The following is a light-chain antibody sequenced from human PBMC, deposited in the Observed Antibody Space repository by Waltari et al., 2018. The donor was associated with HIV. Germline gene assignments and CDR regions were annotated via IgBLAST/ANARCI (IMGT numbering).Light chain of an antibody. V-gene: IGLV2-14*01. CDR1: SSDVGAYNY. CDR2: DFN. Sequence: QSALTQPASVSGSPGQSISISCTGTSSDVGAYNYVSWSQQHPGQAPKLIIYDFNYRPAGITIRFSGSKSGNAASLAISGVQAEDGADYYCSSYTGSDTLLGVFGPETKVTVL. CDR3: SSYTGSDTLLGV. J-gene: IGLJ1*01.